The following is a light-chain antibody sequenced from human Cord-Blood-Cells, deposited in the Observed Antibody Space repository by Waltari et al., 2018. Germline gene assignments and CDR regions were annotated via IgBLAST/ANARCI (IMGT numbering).Light chain of an antibody. J-gene: IGKJ4*01. Sequence: DIQMTQSPSSLSASVGGRVTITCQASQDNSNYLTWYQQKPGKAPKLLIYDASNLETGVPSRFSGSGSGTGFTFTISSLQAEDIATYYCQQYDNPPLTFGGGTKVEIK. CDR3: QQYDNPPLT. CDR1: QDNSNY. V-gene: IGKV1-33*01. CDR2: DAS.